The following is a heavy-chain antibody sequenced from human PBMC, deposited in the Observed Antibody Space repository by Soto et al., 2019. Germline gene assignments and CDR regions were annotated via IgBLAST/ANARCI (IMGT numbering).Heavy chain of an antibody. Sequence: QVQLVQSGVEVKNPGASVRVSCKASAYPFTSYGISWVRQAPGQGLEWMGWISFYNGNSNYAREFQGRVTLTTDTSTSTAYMELRSLRADDTAVYYCARGFLTVLTYYYYGLDVCGQWTAVIVS. V-gene: IGHV1-18*01. CDR1: AYPFTSYG. CDR2: ISFYNGNS. CDR3: ARGFLTVLTYYYYGLDV. J-gene: IGHJ6*02. D-gene: IGHD3-10*01.